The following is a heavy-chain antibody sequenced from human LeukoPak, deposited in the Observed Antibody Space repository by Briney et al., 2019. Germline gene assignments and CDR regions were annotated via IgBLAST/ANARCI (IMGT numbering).Heavy chain of an antibody. CDR3: ARDSSGHDFFDY. J-gene: IGHJ4*02. CDR1: GYTFTSYA. D-gene: IGHD6-19*01. V-gene: IGHV1-3*01. CDR2: INAGNGNT. Sequence: ASVKASCKASGYTFTSYAMHWVRQAPGQRLEWMGWINAGNGNTKYSQKFQGRVTITRDTSASTAYMELSSLRSEDTAVYYCARDSSGHDFFDYWGQGTLVTVSS.